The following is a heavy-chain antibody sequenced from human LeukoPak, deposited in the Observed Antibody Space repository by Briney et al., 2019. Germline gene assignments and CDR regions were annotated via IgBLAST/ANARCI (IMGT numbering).Heavy chain of an antibody. Sequence: GESLRLSCAASGFTFSNYGMHWVRQAPGKGLEWVAFIRSDGSNKYYADSVKGRFTISRDNSKNTLYLQMNSLRPEDTAVYYCANFYYGSGTSPSSVTYWGQGTLVTVSS. CDR1: GFTFSNYG. CDR2: IRSDGSNK. V-gene: IGHV3-30*02. CDR3: ANFYYGSGTSPSSVTY. J-gene: IGHJ4*02. D-gene: IGHD3-10*01.